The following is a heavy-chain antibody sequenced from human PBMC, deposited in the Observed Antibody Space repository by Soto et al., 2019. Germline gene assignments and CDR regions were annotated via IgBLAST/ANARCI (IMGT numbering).Heavy chain of an antibody. V-gene: IGHV3-23*01. D-gene: IGHD1-1*01. CDR1: GFTFSSYA. CDR2: IGGSGGST. CDR3: AKNVEPTTDDYYYGMDV. J-gene: IGHJ6*02. Sequence: GGSLRLSCAASGFTFSSYAMSWVRQAPGKGLEWVSAIGGSGGSTYYADSVKGRFTISRDNSKNTLYLQMNSLRAEDTAVYYCAKNVEPTTDDYYYGMDVWGQGTTVTVSS.